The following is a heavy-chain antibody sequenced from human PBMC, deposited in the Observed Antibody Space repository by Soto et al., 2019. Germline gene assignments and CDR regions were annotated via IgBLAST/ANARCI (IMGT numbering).Heavy chain of an antibody. CDR1: GYTFTSYA. J-gene: IGHJ4*02. CDR3: AREWFGELYDY. D-gene: IGHD3-10*01. V-gene: IGHV1-3*01. CDR2: INAGNGNT. Sequence: QVQLVQSGAEVKKPGASVKVSCKASGYTFTSYAMHWVRQAPGQRLEWMGWINAGNGNTKYSQKFQGRVTITRDTSESTAYMELSSLRSEDTAVYYCAREWFGELYDYWGQGTLVTVSS.